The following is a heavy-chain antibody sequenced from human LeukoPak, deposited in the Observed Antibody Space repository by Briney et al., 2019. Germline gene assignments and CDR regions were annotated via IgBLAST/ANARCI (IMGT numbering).Heavy chain of an antibody. D-gene: IGHD3-10*01. Sequence: PSQTLSLTCAISGDSVSSDSAAWDWIRQSPSRGLEWLGRTYYRSKWYNDYADSVKSRISINPDTSKNRFSLRLNSVAPDDTAVYYCARGIGTNHYYFDYWDRGTLATVSS. J-gene: IGHJ4*02. CDR3: ARGIGTNHYYFDY. CDR1: GDSVSSDSAA. V-gene: IGHV6-1*01. CDR2: TYYRSKWYN.